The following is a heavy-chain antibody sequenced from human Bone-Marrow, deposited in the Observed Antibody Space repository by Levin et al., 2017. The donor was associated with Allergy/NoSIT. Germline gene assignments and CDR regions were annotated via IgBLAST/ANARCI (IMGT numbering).Heavy chain of an antibody. D-gene: IGHD6-19*01. CDR3: AKAFRSGGNYDY. V-gene: IGHV3-23*01. CDR2: ISGSGGST. CDR1: GFTFSSYA. Sequence: GESLKISCAASGFTFSSYAMSWVRQAPGKGLEWVSAISGSGGSTYYADSVKGRFTFSRDNSKNTLYLQMNSLRAEDTAVYYCAKAFRSGGNYDYWGQGTLVTVSS. J-gene: IGHJ4*02.